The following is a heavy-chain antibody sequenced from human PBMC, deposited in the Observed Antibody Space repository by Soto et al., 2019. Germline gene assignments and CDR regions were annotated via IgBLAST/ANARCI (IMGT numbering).Heavy chain of an antibody. CDR2: INPAGGAT. Sequence: QVQLLQSGAEVKKPGSSVKISCKASGYTFSFDYLSWVRRAPGQGLQWMGKINPAGGATTYAQSFQGTVSVTIDASKGTVSMELSSLTSDDTAVYYCAKGRRNTFWGQGTLVSVSS. CDR1: GYTFSFDY. J-gene: IGHJ4*02. CDR3: AKGRRNTF. D-gene: IGHD3-10*01. V-gene: IGHV1-46*01.